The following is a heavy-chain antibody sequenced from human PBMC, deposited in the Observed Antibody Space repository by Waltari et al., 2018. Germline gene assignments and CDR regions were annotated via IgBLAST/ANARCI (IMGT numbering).Heavy chain of an antibody. CDR3: ATGPRNGYLY. J-gene: IGHJ4*02. Sequence: EVQLVESGGGLVQPGGSLRLSCAASGLTFSSYWMHWVRQAPGKGLVWVSRIISDESTTTYADSVKGRFTISRDNAKNTLYLQMNSLRAEDTAVYYCATGPRNGYLYWGQGTLVTVSS. D-gene: IGHD5-12*01. CDR1: GLTFSSYW. CDR2: IISDESTT. V-gene: IGHV3-74*02.